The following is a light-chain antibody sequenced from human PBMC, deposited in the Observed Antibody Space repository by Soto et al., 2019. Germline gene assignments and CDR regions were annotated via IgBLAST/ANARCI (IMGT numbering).Light chain of an antibody. J-gene: IGKJ4*01. CDR2: GAS. CDR3: QQYNNWPPLVT. V-gene: IGKV3-15*01. CDR1: QSVSSN. Sequence: EIVMTQSPATLSVSPGERATLSCRASQSVSSNLAWYQQKPGQAPRLLIYGASTRATGIPARFSGSGSGTEFTLTISSLQSEDFAVYYCQQYNNWPPLVTFGGGTKV.